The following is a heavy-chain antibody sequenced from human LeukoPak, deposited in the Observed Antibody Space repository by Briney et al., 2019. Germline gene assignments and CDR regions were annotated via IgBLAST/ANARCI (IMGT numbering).Heavy chain of an antibody. CDR1: GFTFSSNG. J-gene: IGHJ3*02. Sequence: PGGSLRLSCVASGFTFSSNGMHWVRQAPGKGLEWVAVIWYDGSNKYYADSVKGRFTISRDNSKNTLYLQMNSLRAEDTAVYYCAKDVCSSTSCYGGSAFDIWGQGTMVTVSS. V-gene: IGHV3-33*06. CDR3: AKDVCSSTSCYGGSAFDI. CDR2: IWYDGSNK. D-gene: IGHD2-2*01.